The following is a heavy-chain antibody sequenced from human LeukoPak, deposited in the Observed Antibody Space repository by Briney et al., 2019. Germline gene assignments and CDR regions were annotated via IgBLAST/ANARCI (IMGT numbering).Heavy chain of an antibody. CDR1: GGSFSGYY. D-gene: IGHD3-22*01. CDR2: INHSGST. CDR3: ARGGDSSGHCDS. Sequence: SETLSLTCAVYGGSFSGYYWSWIRHPPGKGLEWLGEINHSGSTNYSPSLKSRVTISVDTCKNQFSLKLSSVTAADTAVYYCARGGDSSGHCDSWGQGTLVTVSS. V-gene: IGHV4-34*01. J-gene: IGHJ4*02.